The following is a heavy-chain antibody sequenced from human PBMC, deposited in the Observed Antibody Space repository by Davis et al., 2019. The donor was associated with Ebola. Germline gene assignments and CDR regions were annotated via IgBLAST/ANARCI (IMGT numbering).Heavy chain of an antibody. CDR3: ARGTDGYNPGGYFDS. CDR1: GYSFTSYW. V-gene: IGHV5-10-1*01. CDR2: IDPSDSYT. Sequence: PGGSLRLSCKGSGYSFTSYWISWVRQMPGKGLEWMGRIDPSDSYTNYSPSFQGHVTISADKSISTAYLQWSSLKASDTAMYYCARGTDGYNPGGYFDSWGQGTLVTVSS. J-gene: IGHJ4*02. D-gene: IGHD5-24*01.